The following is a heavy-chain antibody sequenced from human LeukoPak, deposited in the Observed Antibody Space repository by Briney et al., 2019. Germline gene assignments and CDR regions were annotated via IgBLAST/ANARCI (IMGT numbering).Heavy chain of an antibody. CDR1: GYTFTSYD. CDR2: ISAYDGNT. CDR3: ARYSSGWSPGY. Sequence: ASVKVSCKASGYTFTSYDIIWVRQAPGQGLEWMGWISAYDGNTNYAQKLQGRVTITTDTSTSTAYMELRSLRSDDTAVYYCARYSSGWSPGYWGQGTLVTVSS. V-gene: IGHV1-18*01. D-gene: IGHD6-19*01. J-gene: IGHJ4*02.